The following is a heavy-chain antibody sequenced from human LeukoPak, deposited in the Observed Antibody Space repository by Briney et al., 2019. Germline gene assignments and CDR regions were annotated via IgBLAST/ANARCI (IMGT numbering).Heavy chain of an antibody. CDR2: ISGSGGST. J-gene: IGHJ4*02. Sequence: GGSLRLSCAASGFTFSSYAMSWVRQAPGKGLEWVSAISGSGGSTYYADSVKGRFTISRDNSKNTLYPQMNSLRAEDTAVYYCAKAPSGWYYYFDYWGQGTLVTVSS. CDR1: GFTFSSYA. CDR3: AKAPSGWYYYFDY. V-gene: IGHV3-23*01. D-gene: IGHD6-19*01.